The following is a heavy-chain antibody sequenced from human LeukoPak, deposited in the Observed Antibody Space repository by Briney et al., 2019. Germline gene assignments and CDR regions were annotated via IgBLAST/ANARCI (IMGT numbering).Heavy chain of an antibody. CDR1: GFSFSNYG. CDR3: AKSRSGYLVDY. J-gene: IGHJ4*02. V-gene: IGHV3-23*01. D-gene: IGHD3-22*01. Sequence: PGGSLRLSCAASGFSFSNYGMNWVRQAPGKGLDWVSSISGSGDTTYYADSVKARFTISRDNSKNTLYLQMNSLRDEDTAIYYCAKSRSGYLVDYWGQGTLVTVSS. CDR2: ISGSGDTT.